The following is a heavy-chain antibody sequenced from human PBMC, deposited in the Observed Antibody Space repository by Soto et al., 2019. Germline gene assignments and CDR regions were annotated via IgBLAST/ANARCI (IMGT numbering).Heavy chain of an antibody. D-gene: IGHD3-16*01. CDR3: AKDGGSPNSYYYGMDV. V-gene: IGHV3-30*18. Sequence: WGALLVFCAASVFTFSIYVMDWVRQAPGRGLEWVAVISYDGSNKYYADSVKGRFTISRDNSKNTLYLQMNSLRAEDTAVYYCAKDGGSPNSYYYGMDVWGQGTTVTVSS. J-gene: IGHJ6*01. CDR1: VFTFSIYV. CDR2: ISYDGSNK.